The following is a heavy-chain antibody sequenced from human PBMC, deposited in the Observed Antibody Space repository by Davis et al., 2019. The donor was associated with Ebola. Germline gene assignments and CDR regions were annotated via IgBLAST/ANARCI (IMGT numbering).Heavy chain of an antibody. CDR2: ISGYEDNT. CDR3: ARDGRMPRMLYGMDV. V-gene: IGHV1-18*04. D-gene: IGHD1-1*01. Sequence: AASVKVSCKASGYTFTSYGIRWVRQAPGQGLEWMGWISGYEDNTNYAPRFQGRITLTKDSATSTVYMELRSLRSDDTAVYYCARDGRMPRMLYGMDVWGQGTTVTVSS. J-gene: IGHJ6*02. CDR1: GYTFTSYG.